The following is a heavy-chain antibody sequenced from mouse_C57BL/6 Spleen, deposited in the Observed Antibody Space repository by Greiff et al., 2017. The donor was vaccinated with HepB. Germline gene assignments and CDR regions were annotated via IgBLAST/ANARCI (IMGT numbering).Heavy chain of an antibody. J-gene: IGHJ1*03. CDR2: IYPRSGNT. CDR3: ARSETYENWYFDV. CDR1: GYTFTSYG. V-gene: IGHV1-81*01. Sequence: VQLQQSGAELARPGASVKLSCKASGYTFTSYGISWVKQRTGQGLEWIGEIYPRSGNTYYNEKFKGKATLTADKSSSTAYMELRSLTSEDSAVYFCARSETYENWYFDVWGTGTTVTVSS. D-gene: IGHD2-12*01.